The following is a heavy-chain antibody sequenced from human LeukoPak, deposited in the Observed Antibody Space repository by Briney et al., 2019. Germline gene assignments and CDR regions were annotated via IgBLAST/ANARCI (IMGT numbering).Heavy chain of an antibody. CDR3: ARGSAYCGGDCYSYYFDY. Sequence: GGSLRLSCEASGFIFSRHWMSWVRQAPGKGPEWVANIKQDGSERYYVGSVKGRFTISRDNAKNSLYLQMNSLRAEDTALYYCARGSAYCGGDCYSYYFDYWGQGTLVTVSS. J-gene: IGHJ4*02. V-gene: IGHV3-7*03. D-gene: IGHD2-21*02. CDR1: GFIFSRHW. CDR2: IKQDGSER.